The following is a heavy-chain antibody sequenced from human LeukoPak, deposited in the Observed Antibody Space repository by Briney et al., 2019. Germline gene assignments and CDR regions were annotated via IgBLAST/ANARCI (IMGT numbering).Heavy chain of an antibody. CDR3: AREGYHNSRGSQSWYTAA. Sequence: GGSLRLSCAASGFTFSSYDMHWVRQATGKGLEWVSAIGTAGVTYYPGSVKGRFTISRDTSKNTLHLQMNSLRPEDTAVYYCAREGYHNSRGSQSWYTAAWGQGTLVIVSS. CDR2: IGTAGVT. J-gene: IGHJ5*02. D-gene: IGHD2/OR15-2a*01. V-gene: IGHV3-13*01. CDR1: GFTFSSYD.